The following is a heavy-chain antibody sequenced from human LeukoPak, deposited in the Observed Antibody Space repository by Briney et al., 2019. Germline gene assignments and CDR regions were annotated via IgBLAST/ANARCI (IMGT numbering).Heavy chain of an antibody. CDR3: AKSPGGGGIAVAGAQYYFDY. J-gene: IGHJ4*02. V-gene: IGHV3-33*06. D-gene: IGHD6-19*01. CDR1: GFTFSSYG. Sequence: PGGSLRLSCAASGFTFSSYGMHWVRQAPGKGLEWVAVIWYDGSNKYYADSVKGRFTISRDNSKNTLYLQMNSLRAEDTAVYYCAKSPGGGGIAVAGAQYYFDYWGQGTLVTVSS. CDR2: IWYDGSNK.